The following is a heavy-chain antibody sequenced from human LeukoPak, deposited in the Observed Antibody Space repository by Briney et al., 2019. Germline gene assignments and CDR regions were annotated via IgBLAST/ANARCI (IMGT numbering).Heavy chain of an antibody. Sequence: SETLSLTCTVSGGSISSYYWSWIRQPPGKGLEWTGYIYYSGSTNYNPSLKSRVTISVDTSKNQFSLKLSSVTAADTAVYYCARDKRGYSYGYFDYWGQGTLVTVSS. J-gene: IGHJ4*02. CDR1: GGSISSYY. D-gene: IGHD5-18*01. CDR2: IYYSGST. CDR3: ARDKRGYSYGYFDY. V-gene: IGHV4-59*01.